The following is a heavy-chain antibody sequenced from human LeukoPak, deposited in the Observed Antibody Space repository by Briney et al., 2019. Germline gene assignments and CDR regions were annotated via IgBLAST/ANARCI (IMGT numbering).Heavy chain of an antibody. CDR2: ISGSGSVT. CDR1: AFTFNSYV. D-gene: IGHD2-15*01. CDR3: AKAPVTTCSGAYCYPFDY. Sequence: PGGTLRLSCAASAFTFNSYVMSWVRQAPGKGLEWVSGISGSGSVTEYADSVKGRFTISRDSSKNTLYLQMNSLRAGDAAVYYCAKAPVTTCSGAYCYPFDYWSQGTLVTVSS. V-gene: IGHV3-23*01. J-gene: IGHJ4*02.